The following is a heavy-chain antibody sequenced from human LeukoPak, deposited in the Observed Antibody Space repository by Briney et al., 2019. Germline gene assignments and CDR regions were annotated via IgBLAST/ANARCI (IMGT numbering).Heavy chain of an antibody. J-gene: IGHJ3*02. CDR3: ARDITDWGGVTFDI. D-gene: IGHD7-27*01. V-gene: IGHV4-30-2*01. CDR1: GGSISSGGYY. CDR2: IYHSGST. Sequence: PSQTLSLTCTVSGGSISSGGYYWSWIRQPPGKGLEWIGYIYHSGSTYYNPSLKSRVTISVDRSKNQFSLKLSSVTAADTAVYYCARDITDWGGVTFDIWGQGTMVTVSS.